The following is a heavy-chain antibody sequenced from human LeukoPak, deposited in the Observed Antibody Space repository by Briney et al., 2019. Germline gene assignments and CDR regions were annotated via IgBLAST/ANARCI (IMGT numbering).Heavy chain of an antibody. V-gene: IGHV3-9*03. CDR3: AKDGSRTGNYYYYMDV. CDR2: ISWNSGSI. CDR1: GFTFDDYA. Sequence: GRSLRLSCAASGFTFDDYAMHWVRQAPGKGLEWVSGISWNSGSIGYADSVKGRFTISRDNAKNSLYLQMNSLRAEDMALYYCAKDGSRTGNYYYYMDVWGKGTTVTVSS. J-gene: IGHJ6*03. D-gene: IGHD3-10*01.